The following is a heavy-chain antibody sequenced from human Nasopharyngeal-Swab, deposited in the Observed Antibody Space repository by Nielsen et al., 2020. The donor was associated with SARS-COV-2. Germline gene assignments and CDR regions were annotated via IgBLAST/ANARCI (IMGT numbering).Heavy chain of an antibody. J-gene: IGHJ5*02. CDR3: ARALSARTTFNCLGP. CDR2: TNPSGGVT. V-gene: IGHV1-46*01. Sequence: WVRQAPGQGLEWMGKTNPSGGVTVYARKFQGRVSMSRDTSTTTVYMELTSLTSDDTAVYYCARALSARTTFNCLGPWGQGTLVTVSS. D-gene: IGHD4-17*01.